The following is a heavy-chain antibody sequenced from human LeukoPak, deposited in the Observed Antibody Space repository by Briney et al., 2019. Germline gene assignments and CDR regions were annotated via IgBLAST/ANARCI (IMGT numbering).Heavy chain of an antibody. V-gene: IGHV1-18*01. D-gene: IGHD6-13*01. Sequence: GASVKVSCKASGYTFTSYGISWMLQAPGQGLEWMGWISAYNGNTNYAQKLQGRVTMTTDTSTSTAYMELRSLRSDDTAVYYCANRIAAAGNNWFDPWGQGTLVTVSS. CDR3: ANRIAAAGNNWFDP. CDR1: GYTFTSYG. J-gene: IGHJ5*02. CDR2: ISAYNGNT.